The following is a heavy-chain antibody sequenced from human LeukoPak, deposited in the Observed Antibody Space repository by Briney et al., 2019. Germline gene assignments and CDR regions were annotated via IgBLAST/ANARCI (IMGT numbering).Heavy chain of an antibody. CDR2: ISSSSIYI. V-gene: IGHV3-21*01. Sequence: GGSLRLSCAASRFTFSTYGMNWVRQAPGKGLEWVSSISSSSIYIYYADSVKGRFTISRDNAKNSLYLEMNSLRAEDTAVYYCARADNYDILTGYSDYWGQGTLVTVSS. CDR1: RFTFSTYG. J-gene: IGHJ4*02. D-gene: IGHD3-9*01. CDR3: ARADNYDILTGYSDY.